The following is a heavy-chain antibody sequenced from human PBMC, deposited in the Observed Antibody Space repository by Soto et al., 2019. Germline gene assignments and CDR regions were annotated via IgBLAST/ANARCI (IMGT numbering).Heavy chain of an antibody. CDR2: ISSSSSTI. CDR1: GFTFSSYS. Sequence: SLRLSCAASGFTFSSYSMNWVRQAPGKGLEWVSYISSSSSTIYYADSVKGRFTISRDNAKNSLYLQMNSLRAEDTAVYYCARDTPSSWFPQRFDPWGQGTLVTVSS. V-gene: IGHV3-48*01. J-gene: IGHJ5*02. CDR3: ARDTPSSWFPQRFDP. D-gene: IGHD6-13*01.